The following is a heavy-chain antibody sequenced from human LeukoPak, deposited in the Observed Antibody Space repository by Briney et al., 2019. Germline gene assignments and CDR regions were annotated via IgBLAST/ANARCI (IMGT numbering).Heavy chain of an antibody. Sequence: GGSLRLSCAASGFTFSTYWMNWVRRAPGKGLEWVANIKPDGSEKYYVDSVKGRFTISRDNAKNSLYLQMNSLRVEDTAVYYCARDWGHFDSWGQGTLVTVSS. V-gene: IGHV3-7*01. D-gene: IGHD7-27*01. CDR1: GFTFSTYW. J-gene: IGHJ4*02. CDR3: ARDWGHFDS. CDR2: IKPDGSEK.